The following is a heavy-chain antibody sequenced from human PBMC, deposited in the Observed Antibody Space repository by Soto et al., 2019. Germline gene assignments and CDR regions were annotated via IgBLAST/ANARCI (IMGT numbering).Heavy chain of an antibody. Sequence: HPGGSLRLSCTASGFTFGDYAMSWFRQAPGKGLEWVGFIRSKAYGGTTEYAASVKGRFTISRDDSKSIAYLQMNSLKTEDTAVYYCTRVDLTTVTVFDYWGQGTLVTVSS. CDR1: GFTFGDYA. CDR3: TRVDLTTVTVFDY. V-gene: IGHV3-49*03. J-gene: IGHJ4*02. CDR2: IRSKAYGGTT. D-gene: IGHD4-4*01.